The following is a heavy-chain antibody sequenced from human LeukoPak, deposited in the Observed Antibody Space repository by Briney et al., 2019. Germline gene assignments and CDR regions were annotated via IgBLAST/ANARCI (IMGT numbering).Heavy chain of an antibody. CDR2: TNPGDSDT. CDR3: ARRAGYCSGGSCEYFEY. Sequence: GESLKIPCRGSGDSSTSNWFGWWRQLPGKGLVWLEITNPGDSDTRYSPSFQGQVTISADKSISTAYLQWSSLRASDTAIYYCARRAGYCSGGSCEYFEYWGQGTLVTVSS. D-gene: IGHD2-15*01. V-gene: IGHV5-51*01. J-gene: IGHJ4*02. CDR1: GDSSTSNW.